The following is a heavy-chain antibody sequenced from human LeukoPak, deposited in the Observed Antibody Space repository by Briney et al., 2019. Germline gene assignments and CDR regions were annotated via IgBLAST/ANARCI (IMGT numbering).Heavy chain of an antibody. CDR2: ISDTGGRT. CDR3: AKRGVVIRVILVGFHKEAYYFDS. V-gene: IGHV3-23*01. Sequence: GGSLRLSCAVSGITLTNYGMTWVRQAPGKGLEWVAGISDTGGRTNYADSVKGRFTISRDNPKNTLYLQMSSLRAEDTAVYFCAKRGVVIRVILVGFHKEAYYFDSWGQGALVTVSS. D-gene: IGHD3-22*01. CDR1: GITLTNYG. J-gene: IGHJ4*02.